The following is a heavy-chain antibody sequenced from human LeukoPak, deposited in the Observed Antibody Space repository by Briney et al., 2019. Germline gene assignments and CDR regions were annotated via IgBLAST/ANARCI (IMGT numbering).Heavy chain of an antibody. CDR2: INHSGST. Sequence: SETLSLTCAVYGGPFSGYYWSWIRQPPGKGLEWIGEINHSGSTNYNPSLKSRVTISVDTSKNQFSLKLSSVTAADTAVYYCAREGLRSTPTARAYGMDVWGKGTTVTVSS. V-gene: IGHV4-34*01. D-gene: IGHD2-2*01. CDR1: GGPFSGYY. CDR3: AREGLRSTPTARAYGMDV. J-gene: IGHJ6*04.